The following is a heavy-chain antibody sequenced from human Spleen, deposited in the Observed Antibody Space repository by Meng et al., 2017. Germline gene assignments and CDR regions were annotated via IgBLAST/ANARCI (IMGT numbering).Heavy chain of an antibody. CDR2: MRPNSDNT. Sequence: QVQRVQSGAEVKKPGASVKVSCKASGYTFTSYDINWVRQATGQGLEWMGYMRPNSDNTDYAQKFQGRITMTTNTSISTAYMELSSLTSEDTAVYYCAREGLDPWGQGTLVTVSS. CDR3: AREGLDP. CDR1: GYTFTSYD. J-gene: IGHJ5*02. V-gene: IGHV1-8*01.